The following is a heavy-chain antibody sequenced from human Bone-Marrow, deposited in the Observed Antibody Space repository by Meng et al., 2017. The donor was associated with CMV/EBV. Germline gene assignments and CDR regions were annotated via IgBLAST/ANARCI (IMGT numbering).Heavy chain of an antibody. CDR2: IWYDGSNK. Sequence: GESLKISCAASGFTFSSYGMHWVRQAPGKGLEWVAVIWYDGSNKYYADSVKGRFTISRDNSKNTLYLQMNSLGAEDTAVYYCAKAMRVTTDQFDYWGQGTLVTVSS. V-gene: IGHV3-33*06. D-gene: IGHD4-11*01. CDR3: AKAMRVTTDQFDY. CDR1: GFTFSSYG. J-gene: IGHJ4*02.